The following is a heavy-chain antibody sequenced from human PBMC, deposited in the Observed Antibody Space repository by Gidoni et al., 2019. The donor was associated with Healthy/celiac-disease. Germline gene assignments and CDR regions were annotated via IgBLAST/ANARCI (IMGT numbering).Heavy chain of an antibody. J-gene: IGHJ4*02. CDR2: ISYDGSNK. D-gene: IGHD3-10*01. V-gene: IGHV3-30*18. CDR3: AKDVGFGELEGYYFDY. CDR1: GFTFSSYG. Sequence: QVQLVESGGGVVQPGRYLRLSCAASGFTFSSYGMHWVRQAPGKGLEWVAVISYDGSNKYYADSVKGRFTISRDNSKNTLYLQMNSLRAEDTAVYYCAKDVGFGELEGYYFDYWGQGTLVTVSS.